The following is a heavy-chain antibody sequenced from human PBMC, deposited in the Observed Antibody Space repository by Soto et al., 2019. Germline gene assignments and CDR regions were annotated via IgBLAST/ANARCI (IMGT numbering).Heavy chain of an antibody. CDR1: GYTLTGYD. J-gene: IGHJ6*03. Sequence: GASVKVSCKASGYTLTGYDINWGRQATGQGLEWMGWVNPNSGNTGYAQKFQGRVTMTRNTSISTAYMELSSLRSEDTAVYYCARGRYSSSQGYYYYYYMDLWGKGTSVIVSS. CDR3: ARGRYSSSQGYYYYYYMDL. V-gene: IGHV1-8*01. CDR2: VNPNSGNT. D-gene: IGHD6-6*01.